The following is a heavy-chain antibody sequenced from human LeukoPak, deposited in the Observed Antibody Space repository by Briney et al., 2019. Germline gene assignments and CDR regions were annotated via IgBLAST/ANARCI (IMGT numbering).Heavy chain of an antibody. V-gene: IGHV3-33*01. J-gene: IGHJ6*04. CDR2: IWYDGSNK. D-gene: IGHD3-10*01. CDR1: GFTFSSYG. CDR3: AREGEKYGSGSYLGYYYYGMDV. Sequence: GGSLRLSCAASGFTFSSYGMHWVRQAPGKGLEWVAVIWYDGSNKYYADSVKGRFTISRDNSKNTLYLQMNSLRAEDTAVYYCAREGEKYGSGSYLGYYYYGMDVWGKGTTVTVSS.